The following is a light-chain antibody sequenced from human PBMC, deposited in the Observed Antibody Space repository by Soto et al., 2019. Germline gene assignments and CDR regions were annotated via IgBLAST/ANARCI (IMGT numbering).Light chain of an antibody. CDR2: DVT. CDR1: SSDVGRYNY. V-gene: IGLV2-11*01. CDR3: CSYAGGYIFV. J-gene: IGLJ1*01. Sequence: QSVLTQPRSVSGSPGQSVTISCTGTSSDVGRYNYVSWYQQHPGKAPKLIIYDVTKRPSGVPDRFSGSKSGNTASLTISGLQAEDEVDYCCCSYAGGYIFVFGTGTKLTVL.